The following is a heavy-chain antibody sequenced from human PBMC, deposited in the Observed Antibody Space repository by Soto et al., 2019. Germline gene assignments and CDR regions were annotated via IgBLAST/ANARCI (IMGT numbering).Heavy chain of an antibody. CDR3: ATYVGGYERNIDY. CDR1: GYTLTELS. J-gene: IGHJ4*02. D-gene: IGHD5-12*01. Sequence: GAAVRVSCKVAGYTLTELSMHWVRQAPGKGLEWMGGFDPEDGETIYAQKFQGRVTMTEDTSTDTAYMELSSLRSEDTAVYYCATYVGGYERNIDYWGQGTLVTVSS. CDR2: FDPEDGET. V-gene: IGHV1-24*01.